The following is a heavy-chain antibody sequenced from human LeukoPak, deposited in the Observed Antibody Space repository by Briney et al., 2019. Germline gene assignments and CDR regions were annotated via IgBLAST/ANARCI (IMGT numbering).Heavy chain of an antibody. Sequence: PGGSLRLSCAASGFTFSVYWMTWVRQAPGKGLEWVADIKEDGSEEYYVDSVKGRFTISRDNAQRSLFLQMKSLRAEDTAVHYCARDEGVVGLYAKWGQGTLVTVST. D-gene: IGHD2/OR15-2a*01. CDR2: IKEDGSEE. V-gene: IGHV3-7*05. CDR1: GFTFSVYW. J-gene: IGHJ4*02. CDR3: ARDEGVVGLYAK.